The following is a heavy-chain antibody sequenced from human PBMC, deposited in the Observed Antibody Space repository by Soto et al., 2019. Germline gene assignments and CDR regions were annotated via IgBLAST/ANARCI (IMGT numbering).Heavy chain of an antibody. D-gene: IGHD1-26*01. J-gene: IGHJ4*02. CDR1: GGFIISYY. Sequence: SETLSITCTVSGGFIISYYWSWIRQPAGKGLEWMGRIYTSGSTNYNPSLKSRVTMSVDTSKNQFSLKLSSVTAADTDVYYFARGLGNFDYWGQGTLVTVSS. CDR3: ARGLGNFDY. V-gene: IGHV4-4*07. CDR2: IYTSGST.